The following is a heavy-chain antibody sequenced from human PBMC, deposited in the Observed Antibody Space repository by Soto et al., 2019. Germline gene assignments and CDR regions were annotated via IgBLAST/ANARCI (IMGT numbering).Heavy chain of an antibody. CDR1: GFTFSSYA. CDR2: ISYDGSNK. V-gene: IGHV3-30-3*01. CDR3: ARGRITIFGVVITPEIDAFDI. J-gene: IGHJ3*02. Sequence: GGSLRLSCAASGFTFSSYAMRWVRQAPGKGLEWVAVISYDGSNKYYADSVKGRFTISRDNSKNTLYLQMNSLRAEDTAVYYCARGRITIFGVVITPEIDAFDIWGQGTMVTVSS. D-gene: IGHD3-3*01.